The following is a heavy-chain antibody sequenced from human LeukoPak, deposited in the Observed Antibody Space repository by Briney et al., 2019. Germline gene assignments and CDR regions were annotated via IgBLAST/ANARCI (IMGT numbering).Heavy chain of an antibody. CDR1: GFTFSNYN. J-gene: IGHJ4*02. D-gene: IGHD1-1*01. Sequence: GGSLRLSCAASGFTFSNYNIIWVRQAPGKGLEWVSYSSGSSSTIYYADSVEGRFTISRDNAKNSLYLQMNSLRAEDTAVYYCARVSLVGTPTRWGYFDYWGQGTLVTVSS. CDR2: SSGSSSTI. CDR3: ARVSLVGTPTRWGYFDY. V-gene: IGHV3-48*01.